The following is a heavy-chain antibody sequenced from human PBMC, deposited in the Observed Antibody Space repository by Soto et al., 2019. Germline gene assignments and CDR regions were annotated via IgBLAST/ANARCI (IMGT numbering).Heavy chain of an antibody. CDR2: IYYSGST. D-gene: IGHD3-22*01. Sequence: ETXSLTCTVSGGSISSYYWSWIRQPPGKGLEWIGYIYYSGSTNYNPSLKSRVTISVDTSKNQFSLKLRAEDTAVYYCARSHLYYDSSGYPDYWGQGTLVTVSS. J-gene: IGHJ4*02. CDR1: GGSISSYY. CDR3: ARSHLYYDSSGYPDY. V-gene: IGHV4-59*12.